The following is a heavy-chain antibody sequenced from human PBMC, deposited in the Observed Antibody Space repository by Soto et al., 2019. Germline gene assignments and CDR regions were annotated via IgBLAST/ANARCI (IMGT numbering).Heavy chain of an antibody. CDR2: IYSGGYT. Sequence: EVQLVESGGGLIQPGGSLRLSCAVSGCTVSNNYMSWVRQAPGKGLEGVSVIYSGGYTAYGDSVKGRFTISRDNSKNTLYPQMNPLGRAGPAFSYWATTRGGGGYWGQGTLVTVSS. J-gene: IGHJ4*02. V-gene: IGHV3-53*01. CDR3: ATTRGGGGY. D-gene: IGHD3-10*01. CDR1: GCTVSNNY.